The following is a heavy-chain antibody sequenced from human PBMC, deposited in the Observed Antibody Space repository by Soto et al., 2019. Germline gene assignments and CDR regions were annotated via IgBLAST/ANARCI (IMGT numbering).Heavy chain of an antibody. D-gene: IGHD3-3*01. CDR1: GYTFTRYG. CDR3: ARFELRFLEWLSSQAPFDY. CDR2: ISAYNGNT. J-gene: IGHJ4*02. V-gene: IGHV1-18*01. Sequence: ASVKVSCKASGYTFTRYGISWVRQAPGQGPEWMGWISAYNGNTNYAQKLQGRVTMTTDTSTSTAYMELRSLRSDDTAVYYCARFELRFLEWLSSQAPFDYWGQGTLVTVSS.